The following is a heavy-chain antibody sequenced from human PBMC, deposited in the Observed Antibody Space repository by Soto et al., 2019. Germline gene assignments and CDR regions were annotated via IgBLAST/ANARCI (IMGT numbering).Heavy chain of an antibody. V-gene: IGHV3-30-3*01. J-gene: IGHJ4*02. Sequence: PGGSLRLSCAASGFTFSSYAMHWVRQAPGKGLEWVAVISYDGSNKYYADSVKGRFTISRDNSKNTLYLQMNSLRAEETAVYYCARGDRYSNYEVPGLVDYWGQGTLVTVSS. CDR3: ARGDRYSNYEVPGLVDY. CDR2: ISYDGSNK. D-gene: IGHD4-4*01. CDR1: GFTFSSYA.